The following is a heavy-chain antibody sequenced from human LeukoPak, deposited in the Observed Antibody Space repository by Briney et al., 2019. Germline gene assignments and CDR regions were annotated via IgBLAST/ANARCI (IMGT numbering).Heavy chain of an antibody. V-gene: IGHV3-23*01. CDR2: NSGSGGST. CDR1: GFTFSNYA. J-gene: IGHJ5*02. Sequence: PGGSLRLSCAASGFTFSNYAMNWVRQAPRKGLEWVSGNSGSGGSTEYADSVKGRFTISRDNSKNTLYLQMNSLRAEDTAIYYCARSGSSSWYFGWFDPWGQGTLVTVSS. CDR3: ARSGSSSWYFGWFDP. D-gene: IGHD6-13*01.